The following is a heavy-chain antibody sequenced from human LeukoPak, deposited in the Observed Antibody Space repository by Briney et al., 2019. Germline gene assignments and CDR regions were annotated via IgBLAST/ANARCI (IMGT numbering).Heavy chain of an antibody. CDR1: GYTFTSYY. CDR2: INPSGGST. V-gene: IGHV1-46*01. Sequence: ASVKVSCKASGYTFTSYYMHWVRQSPGQGPEWMGIINPSGGSTNYAQKFQGRITMTRDTSTSTVYMELSSLRSDDTAVYYCAREEVVTPFDYWGQGTLVTVSS. CDR3: AREEVVTPFDY. J-gene: IGHJ4*02. D-gene: IGHD4-23*01.